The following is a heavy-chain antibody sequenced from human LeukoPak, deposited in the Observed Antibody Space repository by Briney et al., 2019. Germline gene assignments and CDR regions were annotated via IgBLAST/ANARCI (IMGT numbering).Heavy chain of an antibody. Sequence: SETLSLTCTVSGGSISSYYWSWIRQPPGKGLEWIGYIYYSGSTYYNPSLKSRVTISVDTSKNQFSLKLSSVTAADTAVYYCAREGLGYCSGGSCQGFDYWGQGTLVTVSS. V-gene: IGHV4-59*12. J-gene: IGHJ4*02. CDR3: AREGLGYCSGGSCQGFDY. CDR1: GGSISSYY. CDR2: IYYSGST. D-gene: IGHD2-15*01.